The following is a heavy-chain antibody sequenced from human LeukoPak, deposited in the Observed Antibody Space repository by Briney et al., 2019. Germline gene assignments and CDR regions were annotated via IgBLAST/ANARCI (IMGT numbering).Heavy chain of an antibody. Sequence: SETLSLTCAVYGGSFSGYSWTWIRQSPGKGLEWIGEMNHSGGTNYSPSLKSRVTISVDSSKNHFSLKLTSVTATDTAVYYCARSKTFPYFGSGSYYYWGQGTLVTVSS. D-gene: IGHD3-10*01. CDR2: MNHSGGT. V-gene: IGHV4-34*01. CDR3: ARSKTFPYFGSGSYYY. J-gene: IGHJ4*02. CDR1: GGSFSGYS.